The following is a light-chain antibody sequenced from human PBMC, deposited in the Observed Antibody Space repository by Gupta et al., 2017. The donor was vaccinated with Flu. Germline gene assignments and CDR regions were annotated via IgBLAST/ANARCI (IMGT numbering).Light chain of an antibody. CDR3: AVWDDSLNGVL. CDR2: NNN. V-gene: IGLV1-44*01. J-gene: IGLJ2*01. CDR1: NSNIGSRT. Sequence: QSVLTQPPSASGPPGHRVTISCSGSNSNIGSRTVNWYQQLPGTAPKLLIYNNNQRPSGVPDRFSDSKSGTSASLTISGLQSEDEADYYCAVWDDSLNGVLFGGGTKLTVL.